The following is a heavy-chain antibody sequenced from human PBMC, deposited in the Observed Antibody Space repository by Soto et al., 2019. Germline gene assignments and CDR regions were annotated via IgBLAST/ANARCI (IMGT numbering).Heavy chain of an antibody. Sequence: QVQLQESGPGLVKPSETLSLTCTVSGGSISSYYWSWIRQPPGKGLEWIGYIYYTGSTNYNPSLKSRVTISVDTSKNQVSLKLSSVTAADTAVYYCVRRGYSGSYSYYYGMDVWGQGTTVTVSS. D-gene: IGHD1-26*01. J-gene: IGHJ6*02. CDR1: GGSISSYY. V-gene: IGHV4-59*08. CDR2: IYYTGST. CDR3: VRRGYSGSYSYYYGMDV.